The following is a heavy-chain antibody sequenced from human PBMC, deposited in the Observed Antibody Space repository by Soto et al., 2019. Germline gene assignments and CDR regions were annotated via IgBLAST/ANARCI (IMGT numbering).Heavy chain of an antibody. CDR2: IHYSGTA. J-gene: IGHJ4*02. D-gene: IGHD2-21*01. Sequence: QVHLQESGPGLVRPSGTLSLTCTVSGDSVSNHFWSWIRQPPGKGLEWIAFIHYSGTANYNPSLKSRVTISVDTPKNQFSLRLTSVTAADTAVYYCARHPRTSGGERTFDYWGQGTMVAVSS. CDR1: GDSVSNHF. V-gene: IGHV4-59*08. CDR3: ARHPRTSGGERTFDY.